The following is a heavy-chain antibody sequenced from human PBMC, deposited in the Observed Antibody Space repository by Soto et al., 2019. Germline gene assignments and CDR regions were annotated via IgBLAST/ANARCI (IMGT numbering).Heavy chain of an antibody. J-gene: IGHJ5*02. CDR1: GGSISSSSYS. CDR2: IYYSGST. Sequence: SETLSLTCTVSGGSISSSSYSWGWIRQPPGKGLDWIGSIYYSGSTYYNPSLKSRVTISVDTSKNQFSLKLSSVTAADTAVYYCARLWPDYDILTGLYNRFAPWGPGTLVTVAS. D-gene: IGHD3-9*01. V-gene: IGHV4-39*01. CDR3: ARLWPDYDILTGLYNRFAP.